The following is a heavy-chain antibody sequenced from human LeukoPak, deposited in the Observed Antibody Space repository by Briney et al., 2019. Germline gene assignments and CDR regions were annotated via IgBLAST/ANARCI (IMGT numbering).Heavy chain of an antibody. CDR2: ISSSSYI. V-gene: IGHV3-21*01. D-gene: IGHD4-17*01. CDR1: GFTFSSYS. CDR3: ARDHGDYSPGWFDP. J-gene: IGHJ5*02. Sequence: GSLRLSCAASGFTFSSYSMNWVRQAPGKGLEWVSSISSSSYIYYADSVKGRFTISRDNAKNSLYLQMNSLRAEDTAVYYCARDHGDYSPGWFDPWGQGTLVTVSS.